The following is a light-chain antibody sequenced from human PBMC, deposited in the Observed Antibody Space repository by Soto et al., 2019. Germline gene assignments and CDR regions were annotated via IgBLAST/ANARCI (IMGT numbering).Light chain of an antibody. CDR2: GAS. Sequence: EIVLTQSPGTLSLSPGERATLSCRASQSVSSNYLAWYQQKPGQAPRLLIYGASSRATGIPDRFSGSGSGTDFTLAISRLEPEDLVVYYCQQYGSSPWTFGLGTTVEI. V-gene: IGKV3-20*01. CDR1: QSVSSNY. J-gene: IGKJ1*01. CDR3: QQYGSSPWT.